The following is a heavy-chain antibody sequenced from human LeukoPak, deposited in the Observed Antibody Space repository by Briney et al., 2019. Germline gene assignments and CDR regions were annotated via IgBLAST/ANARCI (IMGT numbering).Heavy chain of an antibody. CDR2: ISSSSSYI. CDR1: GFTFNTYK. CDR3: ARGTGSVSGVDY. J-gene: IGHJ4*02. V-gene: IGHV3-21*01. Sequence: PRGSLRLSCAVSGFTFNTYKMNWVRQAPGKGLECVSSISSSSSYIYYADSVKGRFTISRDNAKNSLYLQMSSLRAEDTAVYYCARGTGSVSGVDYWGQGTLVTVSS. D-gene: IGHD5/OR15-5a*01.